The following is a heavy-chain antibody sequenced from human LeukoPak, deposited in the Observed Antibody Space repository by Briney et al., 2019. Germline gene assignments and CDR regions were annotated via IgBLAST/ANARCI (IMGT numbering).Heavy chain of an antibody. J-gene: IGHJ4*02. Sequence: GRSLRLSCAASGFTFDDYTMHWVRQAPGKGPEWVSGISWISDRVAYADYVTGRFTISRDNAKTSLYLQMNSLRVEDTALYYCAKGYNSNWYGLQDYWGQGTLVTVSS. CDR1: GFTFDDYT. D-gene: IGHD6-13*01. CDR3: AKGYNSNWYGLQDY. CDR2: ISWISDRV. V-gene: IGHV3-9*01.